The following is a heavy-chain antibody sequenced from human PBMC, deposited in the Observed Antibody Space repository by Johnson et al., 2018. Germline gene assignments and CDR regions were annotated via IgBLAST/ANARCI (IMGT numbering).Heavy chain of an antibody. V-gene: IGHV3-30*18. CDR2: ISYDGSNK. J-gene: IGHJ3*02. CDR3: AKEGYGDYVGAFDI. D-gene: IGHD4-17*01. CDR1: RFTFSSYG. Sequence: QVQLVESGGGVVQPGRSLRLSCAASRFTFSSYGMHWVRQAPGKGLEWVAVISYDGSNKYYADSVKGRFPISRDNSKNTLYMQMNSLSAEDTAVYYCAKEGYGDYVGAFDIWGQGTMVTVSS.